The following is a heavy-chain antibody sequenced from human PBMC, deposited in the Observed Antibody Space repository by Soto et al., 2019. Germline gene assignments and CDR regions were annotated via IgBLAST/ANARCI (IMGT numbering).Heavy chain of an antibody. D-gene: IGHD2-2*01. Sequence: ASVKVSCKASGGTFNNYVINWVRQAPGQGLEWMAGIIPIFGKPNYAQKFQGGVTITADKSTSTAYMELNSLRSEDTAVYYCAGRCDGTNCLAHFDYWGQAPMVTLSS. V-gene: IGHV1-69*06. CDR1: GGTFNNYV. CDR3: AGRCDGTNCLAHFDY. J-gene: IGHJ4*02. CDR2: IIPIFGKP.